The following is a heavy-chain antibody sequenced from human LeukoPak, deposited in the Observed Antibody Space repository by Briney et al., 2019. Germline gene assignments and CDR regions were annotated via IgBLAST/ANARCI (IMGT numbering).Heavy chain of an antibody. CDR2: INPNSGGT. J-gene: IGHJ4*02. V-gene: IGHV1-2*04. D-gene: IGHD2-2*01. CDR1: GYTFTGYY. Sequence: ASVKVSCKASGYTFTGYYMHWVRQAPGQGLEWMGWINPNSGGTNYAQKFQGWVTVTRDTSIGTAYMELSRLRSDDTAVYYCARDGGYCSSTSCSEYFDYWGQGTLVTVSS. CDR3: ARDGGYCSSTSCSEYFDY.